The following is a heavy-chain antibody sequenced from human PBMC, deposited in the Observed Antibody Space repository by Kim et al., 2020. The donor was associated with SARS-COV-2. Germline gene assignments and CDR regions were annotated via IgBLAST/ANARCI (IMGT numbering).Heavy chain of an antibody. D-gene: IGHD6-13*01. V-gene: IGHV3-30*04. J-gene: IGHJ6*02. CDR2: ISYDGSNK. Sequence: GGSLRLSCAASGFTFSSYAMHWVRQAPGKGLEWVAVISYDGSNKYYADSVKGRFTISRDNSKNTLYLQMNSLRAEDTAVYYCARDGGQQLVTENYGMDVWGQGTTVTVSS. CDR3: ARDGGQQLVTENYGMDV. CDR1: GFTFSSYA.